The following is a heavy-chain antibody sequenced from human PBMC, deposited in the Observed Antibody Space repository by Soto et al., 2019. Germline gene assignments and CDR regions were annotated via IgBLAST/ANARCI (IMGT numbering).Heavy chain of an antibody. J-gene: IGHJ6*02. CDR3: ARDMGQDYGVYDLLETNYYYYGMDV. Sequence: SVKVSCKASGGTFSSYAISWVRQAPGQGLEWMGGIIPIFGTANYAQKFQGRVTITADESTSTAYMELSSLRSEDTAVYYCARDMGQDYGVYDLLETNYYYYGMDVWGQGATVTVSS. CDR2: IIPIFGTA. D-gene: IGHD3-10*01. V-gene: IGHV1-69*13. CDR1: GGTFSSYA.